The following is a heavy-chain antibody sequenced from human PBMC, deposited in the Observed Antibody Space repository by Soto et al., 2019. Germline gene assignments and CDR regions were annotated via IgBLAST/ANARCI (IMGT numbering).Heavy chain of an antibody. D-gene: IGHD3-22*01. CDR2: IYSGGNT. J-gene: IGHJ4*02. V-gene: IGHV3-53*01. CDR1: GFTVSSHY. CDR3: ARTRYYYNSTGYYYQYYFDY. Sequence: EVELVESGGGLIQPGGSLRLSCAASGFTVSSHYMSWVRQAPGKGLEWVSLIYSGGNTYYADSVKGRFTISRDISKNTLFLQMNSLRAEDTAVYYCARTRYYYNSTGYYYQYYFDYWGQGTLVTVSS.